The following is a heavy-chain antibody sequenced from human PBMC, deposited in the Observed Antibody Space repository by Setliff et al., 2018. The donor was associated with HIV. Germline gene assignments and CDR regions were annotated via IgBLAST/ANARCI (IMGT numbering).Heavy chain of an antibody. Sequence: KTSETLSLTCTVSGGSISSGSYYWSWIRQPAGKGLEWIGRIYTSGSTNYNPSLKSRVTISVDTSKNQFSLKLSSVTAADTAVYYCARSARVGYYDSSGYSWGQGTLVTSPQ. CDR1: GGSISSGSYY. V-gene: IGHV4-61*02. J-gene: IGHJ4*02. CDR3: ARSARVGYYDSSGYS. CDR2: IYTSGST. D-gene: IGHD3-22*01.